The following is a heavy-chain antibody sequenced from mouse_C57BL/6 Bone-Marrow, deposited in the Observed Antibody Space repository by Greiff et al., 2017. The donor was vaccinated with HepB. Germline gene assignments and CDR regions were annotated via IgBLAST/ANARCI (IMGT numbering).Heavy chain of an antibody. J-gene: IGHJ4*01. D-gene: IGHD6-1*01. CDR1: GFSLTSYG. CDR3: AKSCRTGTVCYCAMDY. CDR2: IWGDGST. V-gene: IGHV2-3*01. Sequence: VKLKQSGPGLVAPSQSLSITCTASGFSLTSYGVSWVRQTPGKGLEWLGVIWGDGSTNNHSDRISRLGISKDNSKSQVFIKLNSLQTDDTATNYCAKSCRTGTVCYCAMDYWGQGTSVTVSS.